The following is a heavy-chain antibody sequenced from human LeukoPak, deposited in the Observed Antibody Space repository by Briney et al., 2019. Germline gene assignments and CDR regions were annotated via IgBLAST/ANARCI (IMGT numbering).Heavy chain of an antibody. CDR1: GGSIVSHY. J-gene: IGHJ4*02. V-gene: IGHV4-4*07. D-gene: IGHD6-13*01. CDR2: FYASGTT. CDR3: AKDSSTWGNLAGHFDS. Sequence: SETLSLTCTVSGGSIVSHYWNWIRQPAGRGLEWIGRFYASGTTNTSPSLKSRVTMSVDTSKNQFSLKLSSVTAADTAIYYCAKDSSTWGNLAGHFDSWGQGTLVTVSS.